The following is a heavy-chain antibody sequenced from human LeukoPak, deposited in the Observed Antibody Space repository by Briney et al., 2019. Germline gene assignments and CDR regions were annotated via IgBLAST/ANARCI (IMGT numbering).Heavy chain of an antibody. D-gene: IGHD5-18*01. CDR2: ISGSGGST. CDR1: GFTFSSYA. CDR3: ARVENLTPRRGYSYGYFYDY. J-gene: IGHJ4*02. V-gene: IGHV3-23*01. Sequence: AGGSLRLSCAASGFTFSSYAMSWVRQAPGKGLEWVSAISGSGGSTYYADSVKGRFTISRDNAKNSLYLQMNSLRAEDTAVYYCARVENLTPRRGYSYGYFYDYWGQGTLVTVSS.